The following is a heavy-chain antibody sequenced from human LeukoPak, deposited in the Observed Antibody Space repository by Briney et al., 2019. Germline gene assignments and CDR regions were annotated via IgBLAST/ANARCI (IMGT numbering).Heavy chain of an antibody. Sequence: PGDSLRLSCAASGFTFSSYYMSWVRQAPGKGLEWVSSISSKSNYIYYTDSVKGRFTISRDNSKNTLYLQMNSLRAEDTAVYYCARDSIAVAGLDYWGQGTLVTVSS. D-gene: IGHD6-19*01. CDR3: ARDSIAVAGLDY. CDR1: GFTFSSYY. V-gene: IGHV3-21*01. J-gene: IGHJ4*02. CDR2: ISSKSNYI.